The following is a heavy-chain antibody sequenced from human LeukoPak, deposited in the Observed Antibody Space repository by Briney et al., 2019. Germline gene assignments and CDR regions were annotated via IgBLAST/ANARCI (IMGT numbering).Heavy chain of an antibody. D-gene: IGHD3-10*01. V-gene: IGHV4-34*01. CDR1: GGSFSGYY. CDR2: INHSGST. CDR3: ALRFGELLGDAFDI. Sequence: SETLSLTCAVYGGSFSGYYWSWIRQPPGKGLEWIGEINHSGSTNYNPSLKSRVTISVDKSKNQFSLKLSSVTAADTAMYYCALRFGELLGDAFDIWGQGTMVTVSS. J-gene: IGHJ3*02.